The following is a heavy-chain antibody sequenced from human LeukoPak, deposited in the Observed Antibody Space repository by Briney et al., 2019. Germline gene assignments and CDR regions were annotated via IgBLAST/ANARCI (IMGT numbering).Heavy chain of an antibody. V-gene: IGHV1-46*01. Sequence: ASVTVSCKASGYTFTSYYMHWVRQAPGQGLEWMGIINPSGGSTSYAQKFQGRVTMTRDTSTSTVYTELSSLRSEDTAVYYCARDHRDYLYYYDSSGYYVYWGQGTLVTVSS. CDR2: INPSGGST. CDR1: GYTFTSYY. D-gene: IGHD3-22*01. J-gene: IGHJ4*02. CDR3: ARDHRDYLYYYDSSGYYVY.